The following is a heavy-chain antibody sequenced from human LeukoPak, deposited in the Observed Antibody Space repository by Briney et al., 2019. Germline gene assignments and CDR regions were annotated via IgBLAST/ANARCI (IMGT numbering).Heavy chain of an antibody. D-gene: IGHD6-13*01. CDR1: GYTFTSYA. Sequence: ASVKASCKASGYTFTSYAMHWVRQAPGQRLEWMGRISAYNGNTNYAQKLQGRVTMTTDTSTSTAYMELRSLRSDDTAVYYCARDGDLYSSSWYDYWGQGTLVTVSS. V-gene: IGHV1-18*01. J-gene: IGHJ4*02. CDR3: ARDGDLYSSSWYDY. CDR2: ISAYNGNT.